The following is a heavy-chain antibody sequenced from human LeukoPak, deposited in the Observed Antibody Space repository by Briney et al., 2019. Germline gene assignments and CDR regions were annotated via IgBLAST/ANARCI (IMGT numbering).Heavy chain of an antibody. Sequence: SETLSLTCAVYGGSFSGYYWSWIRQPPGKGLEWIGEINHSGSTNYNPSLKSRVTISVDTSKNHFSLKLSSVTAADTAVYYCARRGDSSGYYYRTQAAEFDYWGQGTLVTVSS. CDR3: ARRGDSSGYYYRTQAAEFDY. CDR2: INHSGST. V-gene: IGHV4-34*01. CDR1: GGSFSGYY. D-gene: IGHD3-22*01. J-gene: IGHJ4*02.